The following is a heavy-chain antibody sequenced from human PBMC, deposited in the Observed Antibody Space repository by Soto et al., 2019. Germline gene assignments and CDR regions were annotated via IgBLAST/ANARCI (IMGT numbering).Heavy chain of an antibody. CDR2: ISGSGGST. CDR1: GFTFSSYA. D-gene: IGHD3-3*01. Sequence: LRLSCAASGFTFSSYAMSWVRQAPGKGLEWVSAISGSGGSTYYADSVKGRFTISRDNSKNTLYLQMKSLRAEDTAVYYCAKDPPDDFWSGYNWFDPWGQGTLVTVSS. J-gene: IGHJ5*02. CDR3: AKDPPDDFWSGYNWFDP. V-gene: IGHV3-23*01.